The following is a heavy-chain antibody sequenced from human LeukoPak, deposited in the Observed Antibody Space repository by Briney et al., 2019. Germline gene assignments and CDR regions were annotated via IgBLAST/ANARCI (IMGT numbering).Heavy chain of an antibody. CDR1: GLTFRGSA. CDR3: TRQLYGSGSDGYYYLDV. CDR2: IRSEGNTYAT. D-gene: IGHD3-22*01. J-gene: IGHJ6*03. Sequence: GGSLTLSCAASGLTFRGSAMHWVRRPSGKGLEWVGHIRSEGNTYATAYGASVKGRFTMSRDDSKNTAYLHMSSLKTEDTAVYYCTRQLYGSGSDGYYYLDVWGKGTTVTISS. V-gene: IGHV3-73*01.